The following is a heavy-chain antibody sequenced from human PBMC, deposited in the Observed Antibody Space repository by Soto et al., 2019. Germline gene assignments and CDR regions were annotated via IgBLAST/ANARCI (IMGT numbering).Heavy chain of an antibody. CDR2: INGGGGPT. Sequence: HPGGSLRLSCAASGFTFSSYAMSWGRQAPGKGLEWVSGINGGGGPTYYTDAVKGRFIISRDNSKNTLYLQMNSLRAEDTAVYYCAKDQTWIQPRFDDWGQGIMVTVSS. D-gene: IGHD5-18*01. V-gene: IGHV3-23*01. CDR1: GFTFSSYA. CDR3: AKDQTWIQPRFDD. J-gene: IGHJ4*02.